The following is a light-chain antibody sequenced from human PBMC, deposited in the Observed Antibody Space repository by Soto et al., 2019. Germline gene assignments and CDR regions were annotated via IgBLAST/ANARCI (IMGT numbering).Light chain of an antibody. V-gene: IGKV1-5*01. CDR1: QSISSW. Sequence: DIQITHPPSTLSASVGYILTITFRASQSISSWLAWYQQKPGKAPKLLIYDASSLESGVPSRFSGSGSGTEFTLTISSLQPDDFATYYCQQYNSYPWTFGQGTKVDIK. CDR3: QQYNSYPWT. J-gene: IGKJ1*01. CDR2: DAS.